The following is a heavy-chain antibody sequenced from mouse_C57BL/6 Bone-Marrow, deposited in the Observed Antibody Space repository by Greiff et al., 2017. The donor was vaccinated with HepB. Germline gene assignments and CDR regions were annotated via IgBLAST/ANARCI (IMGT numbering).Heavy chain of an antibody. CDR2: ISSGSSTI. Sequence: EVKVEESGGGLVKPGGSLKLSCAASGFTFSDYGMHWVRQAPEKGLEWVAYISSGSSTIYYADTVKGRFTISRDNAKNTLFLQMTSLRSEDTAMYYCARPLYDGYYEAMDYWGQGTSVTVSS. CDR1: GFTFSDYG. V-gene: IGHV5-17*01. D-gene: IGHD2-3*01. J-gene: IGHJ4*01. CDR3: ARPLYDGYYEAMDY.